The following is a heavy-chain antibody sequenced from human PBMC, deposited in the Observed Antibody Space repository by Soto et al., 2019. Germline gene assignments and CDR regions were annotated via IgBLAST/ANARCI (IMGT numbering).Heavy chain of an antibody. CDR2: MNPNRGNT. V-gene: IGHV1-8*01. J-gene: IGHJ6*02. Sequence: QVQLVQSGAEVKKPGASVKVSCKASGYTFTSYDINWVRQDTGQGLEWMGWMNPNRGNTGYAQKFQGRVTMTRDTAISTAYMERSRLRSEDTAVYYCAREKSYGMDVWGQWTTVTVSS. CDR3: AREKSYGMDV. CDR1: GYTFTSYD.